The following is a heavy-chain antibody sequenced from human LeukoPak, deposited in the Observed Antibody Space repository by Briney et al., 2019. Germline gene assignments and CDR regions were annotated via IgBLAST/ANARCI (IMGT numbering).Heavy chain of an antibody. CDR1: GCTFSSYS. CDR2: ISSSSSYI. D-gene: IGHD1-7*01. Sequence: GGSLRLSCAASGCTFSSYSMNWVRQAPGKGLEWVSSISSSSSYIYYADSVKGRFTISRDNAKNSLYLQMNSLRAEDTAVYYCAREGELRTIDYWGQGTLVTVSS. J-gene: IGHJ4*02. V-gene: IGHV3-21*01. CDR3: AREGELRTIDY.